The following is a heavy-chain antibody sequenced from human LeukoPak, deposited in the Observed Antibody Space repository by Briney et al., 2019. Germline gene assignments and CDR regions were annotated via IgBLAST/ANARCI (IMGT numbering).Heavy chain of an antibody. CDR2: ISSHGGST. D-gene: IGHD6-13*01. J-gene: IGHJ3*02. V-gene: IGHV3-64*01. CDR3: ARSPYSRSYDAFDI. Sequence: GRSLRLSCAASGFTFSSYAMHWVRQAPGKGLEYVSAISSHGGSTTYANSVKGRFTISRDNSKNSLYLQMGSLRAEDMAVYYCARSPYSRSYDAFDIWGQGTMVTVSS. CDR1: GFTFSSYA.